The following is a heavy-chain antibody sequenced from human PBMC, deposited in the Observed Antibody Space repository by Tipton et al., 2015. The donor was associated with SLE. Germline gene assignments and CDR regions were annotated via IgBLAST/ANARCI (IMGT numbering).Heavy chain of an antibody. V-gene: IGHV4-39*01. D-gene: IGHD2-21*02. CDR3: ARYGPGVTHFDY. CDR1: GGSISSSSYY. CDR2: IYYSGST. Sequence: TLSLTCTVSGGSISSSSYYLGWIRQPPGKGLERIGSIYYSGSTYYNPPLKSRVTISGDTSKNQFSLKLSSVTAADTAVYYCARYGPGVTHFDYWGQGTLVTVSS. J-gene: IGHJ4*02.